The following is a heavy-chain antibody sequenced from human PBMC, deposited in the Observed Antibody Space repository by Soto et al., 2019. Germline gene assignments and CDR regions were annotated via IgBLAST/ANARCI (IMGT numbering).Heavy chain of an antibody. V-gene: IGHV4-34*01. Sequence: ETLSLTCTVYGGSVSVYYWSGIRQPPGKGLEWIGEINQSGSTNYNPSLKSRVTISVDTSKNQFSLKLSSVTAADTAVYYCARGNKYYDFWSGYYTRPNSDYWGQGTMVTVS. J-gene: IGHJ4*02. CDR3: ARGNKYYDFWSGYYTRPNSDY. CDR2: INQSGST. CDR1: GGSVSVYY. D-gene: IGHD3-3*01.